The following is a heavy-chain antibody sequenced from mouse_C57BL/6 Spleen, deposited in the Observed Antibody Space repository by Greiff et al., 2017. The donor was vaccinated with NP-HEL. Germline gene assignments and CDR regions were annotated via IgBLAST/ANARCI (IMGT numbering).Heavy chain of an antibody. J-gene: IGHJ2*01. CDR3: AREVNWDLDY. CDR2: INPSTGGT. D-gene: IGHD4-1*01. CDR1: GYSFTGYY. V-gene: IGHV1-42*01. Sequence: VQLKESGPELVKPGASVKISCKASGYSFTGYYMNWVKQSPEKSLEWIGEINPSTGGTTYNQKFKAKATLTVDKSSSTAYMQLKSLTSEDSAVYYCAREVNWDLDYWGQGTTLTVSS.